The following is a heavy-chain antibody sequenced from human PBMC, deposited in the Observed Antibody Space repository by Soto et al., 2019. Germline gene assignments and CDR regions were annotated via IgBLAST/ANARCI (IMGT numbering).Heavy chain of an antibody. CDR2: ISYSGST. D-gene: IGHD2-21*02. CDR1: GGSISSDSYY. Sequence: SETLSLTCTVSGGSISSDSYYWGWIRQSPEKGLEWIASISYSGSTYYNPSLKSRVTVSVDTSKNQFSLRLSSVTAADTAVYYCARHPSDFWFDPWGQGTLVTVS. CDR3: ARHPSDFWFDP. J-gene: IGHJ5*02. V-gene: IGHV4-39*01.